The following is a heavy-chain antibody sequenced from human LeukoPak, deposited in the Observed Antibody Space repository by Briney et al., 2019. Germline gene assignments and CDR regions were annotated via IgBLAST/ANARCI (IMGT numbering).Heavy chain of an antibody. D-gene: IGHD1-26*01. CDR2: ISAYNGNT. CDR3: ARVGRMVGPTVKYMWFDP. CDR1: GYSLSSYG. V-gene: IGHV1-18*01. Sequence: ASVKVSCKASGYSLSSYGISWVRQAPGQGLEWMGWISAYNGNTNYAQKVQGRVTLTTDTSTSTAYMELGSLTSDDTAVYYCARVGRMVGPTVKYMWFDPWGQGTLVTVSS. J-gene: IGHJ5*02.